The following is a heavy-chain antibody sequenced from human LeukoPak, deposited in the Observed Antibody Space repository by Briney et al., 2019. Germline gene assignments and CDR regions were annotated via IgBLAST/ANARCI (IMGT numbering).Heavy chain of an antibody. J-gene: IGHJ6*02. D-gene: IGHD2-15*01. CDR1: GFSLSNYW. V-gene: IGHV3-53*01. CDR2: FYSGGAT. Sequence: PGRSLRLSCAASGFSLSNYWMHWVRQTPGKGLEWVSIFYSGGATFYVDSVKGRFTISRDNSKNMLYLQMNSLRAEDTAVYYCARGRGLDVWGQGTTVTVSS. CDR3: ARGRGLDV.